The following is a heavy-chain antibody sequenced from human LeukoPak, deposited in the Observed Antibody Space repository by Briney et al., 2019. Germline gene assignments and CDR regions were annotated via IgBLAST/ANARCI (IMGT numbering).Heavy chain of an antibody. CDR1: GGSISTYY. Sequence: SETLSLTCTVSGGSISTYYWSWIRQPPGKGLEWIGYIYYSGSTKYNPSLKSRVTISVDTSKNQFSLKLNSVSAADTAVYYCARDGAVDILTGYGAFDIWGQGTMVTVSS. CDR2: IYYSGST. J-gene: IGHJ3*02. D-gene: IGHD3-9*01. CDR3: ARDGAVDILTGYGAFDI. V-gene: IGHV4-59*01.